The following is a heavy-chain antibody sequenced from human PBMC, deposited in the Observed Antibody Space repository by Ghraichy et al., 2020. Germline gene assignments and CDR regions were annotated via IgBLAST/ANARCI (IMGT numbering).Heavy chain of an antibody. D-gene: IGHD2/OR15-2a*01. J-gene: IGHJ6*03. CDR2: IYYSGST. CDR1: GGSVSSGSYY. V-gene: IGHV4-61*01. Sequence: SETLSLTCTVSGGSVSSGSYYWSWIRQPPGKGLEWIGYIYYSGSTNYNPSLKSRVTISVDTSKNQFSLKLSSVTAADTAVYYCARASMLGPYYMDVWGKGTTVNVSS. CDR3: ARASMLGPYYMDV.